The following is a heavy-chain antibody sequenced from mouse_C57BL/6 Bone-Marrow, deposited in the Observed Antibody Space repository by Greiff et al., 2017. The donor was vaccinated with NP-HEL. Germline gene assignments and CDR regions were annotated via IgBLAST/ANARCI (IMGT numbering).Heavy chain of an antibody. CDR3: ARNINYLSWFAY. J-gene: IGHJ3*01. CDR2: IYPGSGST. V-gene: IGHV1-55*01. D-gene: IGHD2-5*01. CDR1: GYTFTSYW. Sequence: QVQLQQPGAELVKPGASVKMSCKASGYTFTSYWITWVKQRPGQGLEWIGDIYPGSGSTNYNEKFKSKATLTVDTSSSTAYMQLSSLTSEDSAVYYCARNINYLSWFAYWGQGTLVTVSA.